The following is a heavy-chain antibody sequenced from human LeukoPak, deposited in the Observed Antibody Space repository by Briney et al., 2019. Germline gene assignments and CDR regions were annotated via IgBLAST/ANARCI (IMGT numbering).Heavy chain of an antibody. Sequence: PGRSLRLSCAASGFTFSSYTIHWGRQAPGKGLEGGSVISYDGNNKYYADSVKGRFTISRDKSKNMLYLQMTSLRTEDTAVYYCARDGPYYDILTGYPPFDYWGQGTLVTVSS. CDR1: GFTFSSYT. CDR2: ISYDGNNK. V-gene: IGHV3-30-3*01. J-gene: IGHJ4*02. D-gene: IGHD3-9*01. CDR3: ARDGPYYDILTGYPPFDY.